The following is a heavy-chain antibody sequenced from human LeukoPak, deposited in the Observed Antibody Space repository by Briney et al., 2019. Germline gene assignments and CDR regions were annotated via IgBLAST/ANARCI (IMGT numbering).Heavy chain of an antibody. J-gene: IGHJ6*03. CDR2: FSGSGGTT. CDR3: ANGNRCTSPNCLGYYYFYMDV. V-gene: IGHV3-23*01. Sequence: PGGSLSLSCVASGFTFSNYAMNWVRQAPGRGLEWVSGFSGSGGTTYYADSVKGRFTIYRDNSKNTLYLQMNSLRVEDTAVYYCANGNRCTSPNCLGYYYFYMDVWGKGTTVTVSS. CDR1: GFTFSNYA. D-gene: IGHD2-8*01.